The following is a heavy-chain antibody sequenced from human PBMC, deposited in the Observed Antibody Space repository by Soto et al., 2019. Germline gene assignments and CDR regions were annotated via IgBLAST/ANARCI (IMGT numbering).Heavy chain of an antibody. V-gene: IGHV4-59*01. J-gene: IGHJ3*01. CDR2: IYYSGST. CDR1: GGSISSYY. CDR3: ARDRVGSPTFYDYIWGSSNQDAFDF. D-gene: IGHD3-16*01. Sequence: SETLSLTCTVSGGSISSYYWSWIRQPPGKGLEWIGYIYYSGSTNYNPSLKSRVTISVDTSKNQFSLKLSSVTAADTAVYYCARDRVGSPTFYDYIWGSSNQDAFDFWGQGTMVTV.